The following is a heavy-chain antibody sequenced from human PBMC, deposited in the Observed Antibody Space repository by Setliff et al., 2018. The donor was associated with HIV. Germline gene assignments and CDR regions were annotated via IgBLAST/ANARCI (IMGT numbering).Heavy chain of an antibody. Sequence: SETLSLTCTVSRDSIRNGAYYWGWIRQPPGKGLEWIGSIYYSGSAYYNPSFKSRVTLSVDTSENQFSLRLSSVTAADTAVYYCGTVRIAVPDDFDFWGQGTLVTVS. V-gene: IGHV4-39*07. J-gene: IGHJ4*02. D-gene: IGHD6-19*01. CDR2: IYYSGSA. CDR1: RDSIRNGAYY. CDR3: GTVRIAVPDDFDF.